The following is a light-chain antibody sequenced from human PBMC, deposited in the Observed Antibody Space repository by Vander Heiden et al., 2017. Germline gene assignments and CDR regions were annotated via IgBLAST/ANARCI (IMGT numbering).Light chain of an antibody. CDR1: QSVSSGY. Sequence: EIVLAQSPGTLSLSPGQRAVLSCRASQSVSSGYLAWYQQKPGQALRFLIYGASNRATGIPDRFSGSGSGTDFTLTISRLEPEDFAVYYCQQDGDSPYTFGQGTKMEIK. CDR2: GAS. J-gene: IGKJ2*01. CDR3: QQDGDSPYT. V-gene: IGKV3-20*01.